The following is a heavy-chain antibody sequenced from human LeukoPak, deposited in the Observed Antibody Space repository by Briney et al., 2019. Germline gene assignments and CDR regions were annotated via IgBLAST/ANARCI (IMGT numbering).Heavy chain of an antibody. J-gene: IGHJ3*02. D-gene: IGHD3-22*01. Sequence: ASVKISCKASGYTFTGYYMHWVRQAPGQGLEWMGWINPNSGGTNYAQKFQGWVTMTRDTSISTAYMELSRLRSDDTAVYYCAREGYDSSGYYAFDIWGQGTMVTVSS. CDR2: INPNSGGT. CDR1: GYTFTGYY. CDR3: AREGYDSSGYYAFDI. V-gene: IGHV1-2*04.